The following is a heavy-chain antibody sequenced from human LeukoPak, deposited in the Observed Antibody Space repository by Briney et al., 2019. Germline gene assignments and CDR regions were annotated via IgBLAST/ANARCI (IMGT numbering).Heavy chain of an antibody. CDR2: ISTDGYTT. Sequence: GGSLRLSCAASGLAFSAYKMHWVRQAPRKGLAWVSRISTDGYTTDYADFVQGRFTASRDNTKSTWSLEMNSLRAEDTAVYYCVVGGSPGYWGQGTLVTVSS. D-gene: IGHD2-15*01. J-gene: IGHJ4*02. CDR1: GLAFSAYK. CDR3: VVGGSPGY. V-gene: IGHV3-74*01.